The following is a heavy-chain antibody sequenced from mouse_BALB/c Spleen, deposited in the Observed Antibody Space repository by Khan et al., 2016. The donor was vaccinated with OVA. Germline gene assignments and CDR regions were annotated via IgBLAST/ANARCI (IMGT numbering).Heavy chain of an antibody. CDR1: GYTFTTAG. D-gene: IGHD2-14*01. CDR2: INTHSGVP. CDR3: ARGGADYYRNDGGSMEY. V-gene: IGHV9-4*02. J-gene: IGHJ4*01. Sequence: QIQLVQSGPELKKPGETVRISCKASGYTFTTAGIQWVQKMPGKGLKWIGWINTHSGVPKYAEDFKGRFAFSLEISVNTAYLQITNLKNEDTAKYCWARGGADYYRNDGGSMEYWGQGTSVTVSS.